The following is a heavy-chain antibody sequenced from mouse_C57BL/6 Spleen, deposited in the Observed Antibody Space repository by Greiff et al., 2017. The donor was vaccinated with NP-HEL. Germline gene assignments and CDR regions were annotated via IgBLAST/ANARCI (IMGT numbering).Heavy chain of an antibody. CDR2: ISSGSSTL. Sequence: EVQLQASGGGLVKPGGSLQLSCAASGFTFSDYGMHWVRQAPETGLEWVAYISSGSSTLYYADTVKGRFTISRDNAKNPLFLQMTSLRSEDTAMYYCARWLTGTAMDYWGQGTSVTVSS. J-gene: IGHJ4*01. CDR1: GFTFSDYG. V-gene: IGHV5-17*01. CDR3: ARWLTGTAMDY. D-gene: IGHD4-1*01.